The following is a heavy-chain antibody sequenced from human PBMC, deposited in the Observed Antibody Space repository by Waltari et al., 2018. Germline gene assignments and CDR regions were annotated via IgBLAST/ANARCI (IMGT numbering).Heavy chain of an antibody. Sequence: EVQLVESGGGLVQPGGSLRLSCAVSGFTFSSYEMNWVRQAPGKGLEWVSYISSSGTKTYYAESGKGRLIISRDNPKNSLFLQMNSLRAEDTAVYYCARGGYSYAYNSWGQGTLVTVSS. D-gene: IGHD5-18*01. CDR1: GFTFSSYE. CDR3: ARGGYSYAYNS. J-gene: IGHJ5*02. CDR2: ISSSGTKT. V-gene: IGHV3-48*03.